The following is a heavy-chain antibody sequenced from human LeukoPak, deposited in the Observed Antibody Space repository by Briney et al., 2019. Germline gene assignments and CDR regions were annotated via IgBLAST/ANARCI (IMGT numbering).Heavy chain of an antibody. Sequence: SETLSHTCTVSGVSISRYYWSWIRQPAGKGLEWIGRIYTSGSTNYNPSLKSRVTMSVDTSKNQFSLKLSSVTAADTAVYYCARGDILTGYYPNYWGQGTLVTVSS. D-gene: IGHD3-9*01. CDR3: ARGDILTGYYPNY. CDR2: IYTSGST. CDR1: GVSISRYY. V-gene: IGHV4-4*07. J-gene: IGHJ4*02.